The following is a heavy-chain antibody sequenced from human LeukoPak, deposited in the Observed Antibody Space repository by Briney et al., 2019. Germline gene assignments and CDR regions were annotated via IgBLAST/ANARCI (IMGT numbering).Heavy chain of an antibody. CDR1: GGSFSGYY. CDR2: INHSGST. J-gene: IGHJ4*02. V-gene: IGHV4-34*01. D-gene: IGHD6-19*01. CDR3: ARAVAGTTFDY. Sequence: SETLSLTCAVYGGSFSGYYWSWIRQPPGKGLEWIGEINHSGSTNYNPSLKSRVTISVDTSKNQFSLKLSSVTAADTAVYYCARAVAGTTFDYWGQGTLVTVSS.